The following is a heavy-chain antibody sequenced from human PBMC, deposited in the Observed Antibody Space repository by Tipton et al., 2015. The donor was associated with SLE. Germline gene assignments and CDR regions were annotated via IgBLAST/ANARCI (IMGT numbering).Heavy chain of an antibody. J-gene: IGHJ4*02. CDR1: GFTFSRHA. V-gene: IGHV3-23*01. CDR2: ISVTGGST. D-gene: IGHD3-10*01. Sequence: SLRLSCVASGFTFSRHAMSWVRQAPGKGLEWVSAISVTGGSTYYAVSVKGRFTISRDNSKNTLYLQMNSLRAEDTAVYYCARDLITMVQGVTNFDYWGQGTLVTVSS. CDR3: ARDLITMVQGVTNFDY.